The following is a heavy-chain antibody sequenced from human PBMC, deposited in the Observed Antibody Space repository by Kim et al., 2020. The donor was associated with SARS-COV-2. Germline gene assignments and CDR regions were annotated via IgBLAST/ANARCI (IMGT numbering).Heavy chain of an antibody. CDR3: ARQYSGSYYDY. J-gene: IGHJ4*02. CDR2: IWYDGSNK. V-gene: IGHV3-33*01. Sequence: GGSLRLSCAASGFTFSSYGMHWVRQAPGKGLEWVAVIWYDGSNKYYADSVKGRFTISRDNSKNTLYLQMNSLRAEDTAVYYCARQYSGSYYDYWGQGTLVTVSS. D-gene: IGHD1-26*01. CDR1: GFTFSSYG.